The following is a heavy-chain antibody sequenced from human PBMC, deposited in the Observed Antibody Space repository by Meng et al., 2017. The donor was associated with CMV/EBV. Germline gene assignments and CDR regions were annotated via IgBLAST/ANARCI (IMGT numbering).Heavy chain of an antibody. CDR1: GFTFSSYG. J-gene: IGHJ4*02. CDR2: IWYDGSNK. CDR3: AKSPPYDFWSGYDY. D-gene: IGHD3-3*01. V-gene: IGHV3-33*06. Sequence: GESLKISCAASGFTFSSYGMHWVRQAPDKGLEWVAVIWYDGSNKYYADSVKGRFTISRDNSKNTLYLQMNSLRAEDTAVYYCAKSPPYDFWSGYDYWGQGTLVTVSS.